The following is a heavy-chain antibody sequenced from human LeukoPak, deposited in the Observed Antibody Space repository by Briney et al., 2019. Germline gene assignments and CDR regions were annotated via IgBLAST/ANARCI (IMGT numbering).Heavy chain of an antibody. CDR1: GGSISSGDYY. Sequence: PSETLSLTCTVSGGSISSGDYYWSWIRQPPGKGLEWIGYIYYSGSTYYNPSLKSRVTISVDTSKNQFSLKLSSVTAADTAVYYCARTQQLDQYYYYGMDVWGQGTTVTVSS. V-gene: IGHV4-30-4*01. CDR2: IYYSGST. D-gene: IGHD6-13*01. J-gene: IGHJ6*02. CDR3: ARTQQLDQYYYYGMDV.